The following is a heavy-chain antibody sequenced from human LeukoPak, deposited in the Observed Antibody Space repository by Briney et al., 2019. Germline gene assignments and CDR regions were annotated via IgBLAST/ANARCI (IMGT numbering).Heavy chain of an antibody. CDR3: ARDQGPSYGYRD. J-gene: IGHJ4*02. V-gene: IGHV1-46*01. D-gene: IGHD5-18*01. Sequence: GASVKVSCKASGYTFTSYYMHWVRQAPGQGLEWMGIINPSGGSTSCAQKFQGRVTMTRDMSTSTVYMELSSLRSEDTAVYYCARDQGPSYGYRDWGQGTLVTVSS. CDR1: GYTFTSYY. CDR2: INPSGGST.